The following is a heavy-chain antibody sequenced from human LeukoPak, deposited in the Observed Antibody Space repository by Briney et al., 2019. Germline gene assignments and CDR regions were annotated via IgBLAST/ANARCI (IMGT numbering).Heavy chain of an antibody. CDR1: GGSISGYY. V-gene: IGHV4-4*07. D-gene: IGHD5-12*01. Sequence: SETLSLTCTVSGGSISGYYWNWIRQPAGKGLELVGRVYIYEHIDHNAYLKSRVAMSVDTSTNLFSLNLNSSTGADTAVYYCAREWSESPGYGYDMDVWGKGTPVIVSS. CDR3: AREWSESPGYGYDMDV. J-gene: IGHJ6*03. CDR2: VYIYEHI.